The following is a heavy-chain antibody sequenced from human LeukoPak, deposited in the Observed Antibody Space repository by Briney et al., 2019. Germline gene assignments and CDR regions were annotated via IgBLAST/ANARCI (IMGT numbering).Heavy chain of an antibody. J-gene: IGHJ4*02. CDR1: VYTPLSAN. V-gene: IGHV3-66*01. CDR3: AKDKRTASNNYANY. D-gene: IGHD5-24*01. Sequence: TRGSLRLSCVARVYTPLSANMRSARQAPGKGLEWVSVIYSGGSTYYADSVKGRFTISRDDSNNTLYLQMNSLRAEDTALYYCAKDKRTASNNYANYWGQGTLVTVSS. CDR2: IYSGGST.